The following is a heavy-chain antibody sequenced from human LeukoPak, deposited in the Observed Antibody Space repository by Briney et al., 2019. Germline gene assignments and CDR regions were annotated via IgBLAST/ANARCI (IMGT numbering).Heavy chain of an antibody. D-gene: IGHD2-15*01. J-gene: IGHJ6*02. V-gene: IGHV3-53*01. Sequence: PGGSLRLSCAASGFTVSSNYMNWVRQAPGKGLEWVSVIYTSGSTYYVDSVKDRFTISRDDSKNTLYLQMNSLRAEDTAVYYCARAGSAAYYGMDVWGQGTTVTGS. CDR1: GFTVSSNY. CDR3: ARAGSAAYYGMDV. CDR2: IYTSGST.